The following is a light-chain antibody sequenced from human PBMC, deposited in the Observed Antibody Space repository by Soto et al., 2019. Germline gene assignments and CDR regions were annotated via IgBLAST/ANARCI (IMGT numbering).Light chain of an antibody. CDR2: SNN. J-gene: IGLJ1*01. Sequence: QSVLTQPPSASGTPGPRVTISCSGRSSKIGSNTVNWYQQLPGTAPKLLIYSNNQRPSGVPDRFSGSKSGTSASLAISGLQSEDEADYYCAAWDDSLNGLYVFGTGTKVTVL. CDR1: SSKIGSNT. V-gene: IGLV1-44*01. CDR3: AAWDDSLNGLYV.